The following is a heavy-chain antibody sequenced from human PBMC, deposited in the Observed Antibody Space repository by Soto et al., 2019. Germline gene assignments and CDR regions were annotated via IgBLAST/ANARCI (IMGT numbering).Heavy chain of an antibody. CDR2: IYYSGTT. CDR1: GGSISSNSYY. CDR3: ARHEAVKGQKPFDY. V-gene: IGHV4-39*01. Sequence: QLQLQESGPGLVKPSETLSLTCTVSGGSISSNSYYWGWIRQPPGKGLEWIGTIYYSGTTYYNPSLKSRVTISVDTSKNHFSLKLSSVTAADTAVYYCARHEAVKGQKPFDYWGQGTLVTVSS. D-gene: IGHD4-17*01. J-gene: IGHJ4*02.